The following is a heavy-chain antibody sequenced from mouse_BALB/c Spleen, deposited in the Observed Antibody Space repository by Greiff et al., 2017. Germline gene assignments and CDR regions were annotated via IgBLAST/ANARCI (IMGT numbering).Heavy chain of an antibody. CDR1: GFTFTDYY. CDR2: IRNKANGYTT. J-gene: IGHJ2*01. V-gene: IGHV7-3*02. CDR3: ARGDYYGSDFDY. D-gene: IGHD1-1*01. Sequence: EVMLVESGGGLVQPGGSLRLSCATSGFTFTDYYMSWVRQPPGKALEWLGFIRNKANGYTTEYSASVKGRFTISRDNSQSILYLQMNTLRAEDSATYYCARGDYYGSDFDYWGQGTTLTVSS.